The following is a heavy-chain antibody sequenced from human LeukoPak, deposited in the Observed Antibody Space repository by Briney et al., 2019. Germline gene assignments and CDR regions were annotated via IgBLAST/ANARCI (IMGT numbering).Heavy chain of an antibody. CDR1: GYRFSTYW. J-gene: IGHJ5*02. CDR2: IYPDDSNI. Sequence: GESLKISCKGSGYRFSTYWVAWVRQMPGKGLEWMGIIYPDDSNISYCPSFQGQVTISADKSTSTAYLQWSSLKASDTAKYYCARRSIYSPAAGFNLWGQGTLVTVSS. CDR3: ARRSIYSPAAGFNL. D-gene: IGHD4-11*01. V-gene: IGHV5-51*01.